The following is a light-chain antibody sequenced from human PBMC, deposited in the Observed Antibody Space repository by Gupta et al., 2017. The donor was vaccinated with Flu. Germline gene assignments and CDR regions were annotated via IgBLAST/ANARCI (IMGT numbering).Light chain of an antibody. J-gene: IGKJ1*01. Sequence: DIQMTPSPSSLSASVGDRVTITCRASQSISSYLNWYQQKPGKAPKLLIYAASSLQSGVPSRFSGSGSGTDFTLTISRLQPEDFATYYCQQCYSTPWTFGQGTKVEIK. V-gene: IGKV1-39*01. CDR3: QQCYSTPWT. CDR2: AAS. CDR1: QSISSY.